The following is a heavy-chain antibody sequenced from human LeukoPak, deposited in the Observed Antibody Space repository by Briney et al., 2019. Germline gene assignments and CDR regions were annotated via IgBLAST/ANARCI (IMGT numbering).Heavy chain of an antibody. CDR2: INTDGSST. J-gene: IGHJ4*02. D-gene: IGHD6-13*01. Sequence: GGSLRLSCAASGFTFSSYWMHWVRQAPGKGLVWVSRINTDGSSTTYADSVKGRFTISRDNAKNTLYLQMNSLRADDTAVYYCASGIAAAIFDYWGQGTLVTVSS. CDR3: ASGIAAAIFDY. CDR1: GFTFSSYW. V-gene: IGHV3-74*01.